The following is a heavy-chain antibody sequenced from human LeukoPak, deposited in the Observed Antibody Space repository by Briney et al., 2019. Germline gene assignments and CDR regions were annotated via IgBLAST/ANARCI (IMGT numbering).Heavy chain of an antibody. CDR1: GFTFSSYA. V-gene: IGHV3-23*01. CDR2: ISGSGGST. J-gene: IGHJ4*02. Sequence: GGSLRLSCAASGFTFSSYAMSWVRRAPGKGLEWVSAISGSGGSTYYADSVKGRFTISRDNSKNTLYLQMNSLRAEDTAVYYCATRGPSIAAAGSDYWGQGTLVTVSS. D-gene: IGHD6-13*01. CDR3: ATRGPSIAAAGSDY.